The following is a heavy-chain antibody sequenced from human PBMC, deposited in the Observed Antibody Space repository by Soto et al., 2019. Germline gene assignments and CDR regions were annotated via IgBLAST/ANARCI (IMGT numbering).Heavy chain of an antibody. Sequence: QVQLVQSGAEVKKPGASVKVSCKASGYTFTGYYMHWVRQAPGQGLEWMGWINPNSGGTNYAQKFQGWVTMTRDTSISTAYMELSRLRSDDMAVYYCARDDAPLWFGDYYYYGMDVWGQGTTVTVSS. CDR2: INPNSGGT. CDR3: ARDDAPLWFGDYYYYGMDV. CDR1: GYTFTGYY. J-gene: IGHJ6*02. V-gene: IGHV1-2*04. D-gene: IGHD3-10*01.